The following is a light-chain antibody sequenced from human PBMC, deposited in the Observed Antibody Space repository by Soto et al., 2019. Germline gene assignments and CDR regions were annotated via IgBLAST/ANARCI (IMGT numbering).Light chain of an antibody. V-gene: IGLV2-23*02. CDR1: RSDVGSYNL. CDR2: EVS. Sequence: QSALTHPASVSGSPGQSITISCTGTRSDVGSYNLVSWYQQHPGKAPKLMIYEVSKRPSGVSNRFSGSKSGNTASLTISGLQAEDEADYYCCSYAGSSSVFGGGTKVTVL. CDR3: CSYAGSSSV. J-gene: IGLJ3*02.